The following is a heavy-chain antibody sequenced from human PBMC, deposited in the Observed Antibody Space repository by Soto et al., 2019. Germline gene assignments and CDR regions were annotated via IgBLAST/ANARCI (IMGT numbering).Heavy chain of an antibody. CDR2: ISSSSSYI. V-gene: IGHV3-21*01. D-gene: IGHD3-22*01. J-gene: IGHJ6*02. Sequence: GGSLRLSCAASGFTFSSYSMNWVRQAPGKGLEWVSSISSSSSYIYYADSVKGRFTISRDNAKISLYLQMNSLRAEDPGVYYCARYFYYDSSGYCSAHYYGMDVWGQGTTVTVSS. CDR1: GFTFSSYS. CDR3: ARYFYYDSSGYCSAHYYGMDV.